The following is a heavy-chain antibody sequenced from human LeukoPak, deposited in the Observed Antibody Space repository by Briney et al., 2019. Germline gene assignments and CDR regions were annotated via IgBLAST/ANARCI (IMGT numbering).Heavy chain of an antibody. Sequence: GGSLRLSCAASGFTFSIYGMHWVRQAPGKGLEWVAFIWFDGSNKYYADSVKGRFTIPRDNSKNTLYLQMNSLRAEDTAVYYCASRGITGTTSYNYFDPWGQGTLVTVSS. CDR2: IWFDGSNK. J-gene: IGHJ5*02. CDR1: GFTFSIYG. D-gene: IGHD1-7*01. CDR3: ASRGITGTTSYNYFDP. V-gene: IGHV3-30*02.